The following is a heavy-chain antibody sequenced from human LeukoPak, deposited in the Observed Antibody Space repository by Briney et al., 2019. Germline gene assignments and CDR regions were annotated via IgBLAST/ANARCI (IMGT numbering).Heavy chain of an antibody. CDR1: GGSFSGYY. CDR3: AGLRVDIVATAQRRIWYFDL. Sequence: SETLSLTCAVYGGSFSGYYWSWIRQPPGKGLEWIGEINHSGSTNYNPSLKSRVTISVDTSKNQSSLKLSSVTAADTAVYYCAGLRVDIVATAQRRIWYFDLWGRGTLVTVSS. CDR2: INHSGST. V-gene: IGHV4-34*01. J-gene: IGHJ2*01. D-gene: IGHD5-12*01.